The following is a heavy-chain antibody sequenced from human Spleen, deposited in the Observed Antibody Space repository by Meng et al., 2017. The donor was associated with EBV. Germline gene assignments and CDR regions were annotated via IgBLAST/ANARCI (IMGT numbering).Heavy chain of an antibody. CDR2: ITPDGGRT. J-gene: IGHJ4*02. CDR3: SRDLMGPDDW. V-gene: IGHV3-74*01. Sequence: SGGSLVLRGGSLGLCGASSGSSFSAYWMHWVRQVPGKGLQWVSRITPDGGRTDYADSVQGRFTISRDNAAKTLYLQMKSLRPEDTAVYYCSRDLMGPDDWWGQGALVTVSS. D-gene: IGHD1-26*01. CDR1: GSSFSAYW.